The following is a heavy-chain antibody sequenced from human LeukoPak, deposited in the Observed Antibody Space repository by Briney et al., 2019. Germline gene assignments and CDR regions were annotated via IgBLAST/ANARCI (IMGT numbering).Heavy chain of an antibody. Sequence: PAGSLRLSCAASGFTFSSYSMNWVRQAPGKGLEWVSSISSSSSYIYYADSVKGRFTISRDNAKNSPYLQMNSLRAEDTAVYYCARGDSYYTAMIYWGQGTLVTVSS. D-gene: IGHD5-18*01. CDR3: ARGDSYYTAMIY. J-gene: IGHJ4*02. CDR2: ISSSSSYI. CDR1: GFTFSSYS. V-gene: IGHV3-21*01.